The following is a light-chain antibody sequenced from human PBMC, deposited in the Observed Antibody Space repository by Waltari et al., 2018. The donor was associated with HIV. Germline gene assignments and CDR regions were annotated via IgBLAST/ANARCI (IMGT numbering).Light chain of an antibody. CDR2: SDN. CDR3: AGWDDSVDGPV. CDR1: SSNIGSNA. J-gene: IGLJ3*02. Sequence: QSVLTQPPSASGTPGQRVTISCSGGSSNIGSNAVSWYQQLPGTAPKLLIYSDNQRPSGGPDRFSGSKSGTSASLAISVLQSEDEADYHCAGWDDSVDGPVFGGGTILTVL. V-gene: IGLV1-44*01.